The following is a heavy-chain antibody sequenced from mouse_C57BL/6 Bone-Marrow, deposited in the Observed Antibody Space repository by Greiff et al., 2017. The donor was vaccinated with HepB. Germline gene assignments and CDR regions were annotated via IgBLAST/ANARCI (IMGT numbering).Heavy chain of an antibody. CDR3: ARHGSSYGAMDY. Sequence: EVMLVESGGGLVQPGGSLKLSCAASGFTFSDYGMAWVRQAPRKGPEWVAFISNLAYSIYYADTVTGRFTISRENAKNTLYLEMSSLRSEDTAMYYCARHGSSYGAMDYWGQGTSVTVSS. CDR1: GFTFSDYG. J-gene: IGHJ4*01. D-gene: IGHD1-1*01. V-gene: IGHV5-15*01. CDR2: ISNLAYSI.